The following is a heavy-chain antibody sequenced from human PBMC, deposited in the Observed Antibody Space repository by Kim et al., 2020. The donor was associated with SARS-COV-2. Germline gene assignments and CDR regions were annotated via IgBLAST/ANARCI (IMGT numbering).Heavy chain of an antibody. D-gene: IGHD3-3*01. CDR2: IYYSGST. CDR1: GGSISSGGYY. J-gene: IGHJ4*02. Sequence: SETLSLTCTVSGGSISSGGYYWSWIRQHPGKGLEWIGYIYYSGSTYYNPSLKSRVTISVDTSKNQFSLKLSSVTAADTAVYYCARTTYDFWSGSVPFDYWGQGTLVTVSS. V-gene: IGHV4-31*03. CDR3: ARTTYDFWSGSVPFDY.